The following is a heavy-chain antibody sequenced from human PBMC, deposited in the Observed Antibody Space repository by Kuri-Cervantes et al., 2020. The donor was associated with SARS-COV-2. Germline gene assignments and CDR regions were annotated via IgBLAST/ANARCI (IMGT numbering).Heavy chain of an antibody. J-gene: IGHJ5*02. CDR1: GYSISSGYY. CDR2: INHSGST. Sequence: SETLSLTCAVSGYSISSGYYWGWIRQPPGKGLEWIGEINHSGSTNYNPSLKSRVTISVDTSKNQFSLKLSSVTAADTAVYYCARVVPVGSSQITMIVGRWFDPWGQGTLVTVSS. V-gene: IGHV4-38-2*01. CDR3: ARVVPVGSSQITMIVGRWFDP. D-gene: IGHD3-22*01.